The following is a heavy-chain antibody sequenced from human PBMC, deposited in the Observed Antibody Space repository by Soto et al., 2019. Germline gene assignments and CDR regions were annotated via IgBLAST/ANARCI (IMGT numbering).Heavy chain of an antibody. CDR2: IRSKTYGGTT. Sequence: GGSLRLSCTASGFTFGDYAMSWFRQAPGKGLEWVGFIRSKTYGGTTEYAASVKGRFTISRDDSKSIAYLQMNSLKTEDTAVYYCTRDRFDDFWSGYYLSIASYFDYWGQGTLVTVPS. J-gene: IGHJ4*02. CDR3: TRDRFDDFWSGYYLSIASYFDY. V-gene: IGHV3-49*03. CDR1: GFTFGDYA. D-gene: IGHD3-3*01.